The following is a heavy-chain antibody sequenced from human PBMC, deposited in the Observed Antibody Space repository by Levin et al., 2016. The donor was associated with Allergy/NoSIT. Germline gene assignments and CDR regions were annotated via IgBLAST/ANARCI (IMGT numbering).Heavy chain of an antibody. CDR2: IKQDGSEK. Sequence: VRQMPGKGLEWVANIKQDGSEKYYVDSVKGRFTISRDNAKNSLYLQMNSLRAEDTAVYYCARDQDYYDSSGYSYWGQGTLVTVSS. J-gene: IGHJ4*02. CDR3: ARDQDYYDSSGYSY. D-gene: IGHD3-22*01. V-gene: IGHV3-7*04.